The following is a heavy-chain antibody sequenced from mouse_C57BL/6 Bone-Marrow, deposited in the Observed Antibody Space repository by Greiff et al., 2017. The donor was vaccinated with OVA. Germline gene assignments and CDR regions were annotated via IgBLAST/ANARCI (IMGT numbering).Heavy chain of an antibody. J-gene: IGHJ4*01. CDR1: GYTFTSYW. D-gene: IGHD2-1*01. Sequence: QVQLKQPGAELVKPGASVKLSCKASGYTFTSYWMHWVKQRPGQGLEWIGMIHPNSGSTNYNEKFKSKATLTVDKSSSTAYMQLSSLTSEDSAVYYCARPLYYNAMDYWGQGTSVTVSS. CDR2: IHPNSGST. CDR3: ARPLYYNAMDY. V-gene: IGHV1-64*01.